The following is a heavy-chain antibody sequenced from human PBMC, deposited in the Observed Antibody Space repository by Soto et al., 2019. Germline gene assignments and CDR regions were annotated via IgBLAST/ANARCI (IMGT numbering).Heavy chain of an antibody. V-gene: IGHV3-66*02. CDR2: IYSGGAT. CDR3: ARDIYSYGSVGTPDI. CDR1: GFSVSTSH. J-gene: IGHJ3*02. Sequence: GGSLRLSCAAAGFSVSTSHISWVRQAPGKGLEWVSVIYSGGATHYAVSVKGRLIISRDKSKNTVDLQMNNLRTEDTGVYFCARDIYSYGSVGTPDIWGQGTMVTVSS. D-gene: IGHD5-18*01.